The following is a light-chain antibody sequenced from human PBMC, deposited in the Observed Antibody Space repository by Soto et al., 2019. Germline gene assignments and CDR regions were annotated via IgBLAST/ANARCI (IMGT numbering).Light chain of an antibody. CDR2: WAS. J-gene: IGKJ1*01. V-gene: IGKV4-1*01. CDR3: HQYYTPSWT. CDR1: QSVLYSSTNKNY. Sequence: DIVMTQSPDSLAVSLGERATINCKSSQSVLYSSTNKNYVAWYQQKPGQPPKLLIYWASNRESGVPDRFNGSGSGTDFSLTISGLQADDAAMYYCHQYYTPSWTFGRGTKVEIK.